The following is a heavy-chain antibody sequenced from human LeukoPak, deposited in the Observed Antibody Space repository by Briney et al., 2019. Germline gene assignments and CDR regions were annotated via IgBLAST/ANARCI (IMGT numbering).Heavy chain of an antibody. D-gene: IGHD5-18*01. Sequence: GEAPKISWNCSGYSFTSYWIGRVRQMPGKGLEWMGIIYPGDSYTRYSPSFQGQVTLPVDNSINTAYLQGNSLRASDTATYYCGRVLGYSRRKPIDSXXXGTLVTVSS. J-gene: IGHJ5*01. CDR1: GYSFTSYW. V-gene: IGHV5-51*01. CDR3: GRVLGYSRRKPIDS. CDR2: IYPGDSYT.